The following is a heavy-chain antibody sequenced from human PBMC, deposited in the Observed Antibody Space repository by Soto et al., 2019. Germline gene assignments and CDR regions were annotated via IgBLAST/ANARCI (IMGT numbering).Heavy chain of an antibody. CDR1: GFTFSTYW. V-gene: IGHV3-74*01. CDR3: ARDRGWSLFDY. Sequence: GGSLRLSCAASGFTFSTYWMYWVRQAPGKGLVWVSRTNSDGSDTSYADSVKGRFTISRDNAKNTLYLQMNSLRAEDTAVYYCARDRGWSLFDYWGQGTLVTVSS. J-gene: IGHJ4*02. CDR2: TNSDGSDT. D-gene: IGHD6-19*01.